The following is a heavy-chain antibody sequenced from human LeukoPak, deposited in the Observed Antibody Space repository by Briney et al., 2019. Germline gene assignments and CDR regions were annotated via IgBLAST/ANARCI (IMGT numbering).Heavy chain of an antibody. V-gene: IGHV3-30*18. D-gene: IGHD3-10*01. J-gene: IGHJ4*02. CDR1: GFTFSSYG. CDR2: ISYGVINK. CDR3: AKDTKVYYGSGSYAPDY. Sequence: GRSLRLSCAASGFTFSSYGMHWVRQAPGKWLEWVAVISYGVINKFYADSVKGRFTISRDNSKNTLYLQMNSLRAEDTAVYYCAKDTKVYYGSGSYAPDYWGQGTLVTVSS.